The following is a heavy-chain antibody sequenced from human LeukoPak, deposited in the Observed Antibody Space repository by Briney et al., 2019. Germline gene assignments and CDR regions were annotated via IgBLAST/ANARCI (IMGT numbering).Heavy chain of an antibody. CDR1: GGPFSGYY. V-gene: IGHV4-34*01. Sequence: PSETLSLTCAVYGGPFSGYYWSWIRQPPGKGLEWIGEINHSGSTNYNPSLKSRVTISVDTSKNQFSLKLSSVTAADTAVYYCARAPSYSSGWPIYHYYYGMDVWGQGTTVTVSS. CDR3: ARAPSYSSGWPIYHYYYGMDV. CDR2: INHSGST. D-gene: IGHD6-19*01. J-gene: IGHJ6*02.